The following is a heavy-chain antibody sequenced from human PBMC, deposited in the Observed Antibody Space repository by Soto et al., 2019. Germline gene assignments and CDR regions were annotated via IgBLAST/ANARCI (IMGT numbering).Heavy chain of an antibody. CDR3: ASELLGYCSSTSSYSGY. V-gene: IGHV3-7*05. J-gene: IGHJ4*02. CDR2: IKQDGSEK. D-gene: IGHD2-2*01. Sequence: GGSLRLSCAASGFTFSSYWMSWVRQAPGKGLEWVANIKQDGSEKYYVDSVKGRFTISRDNAKNSLYLQMNSLRAEDTAVYYCASELLGYCSSTSSYSGYWGQGTLVTVSS. CDR1: GFTFSSYW.